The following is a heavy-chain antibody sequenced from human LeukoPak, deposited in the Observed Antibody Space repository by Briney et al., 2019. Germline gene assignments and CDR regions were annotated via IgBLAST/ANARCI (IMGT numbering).Heavy chain of an antibody. V-gene: IGHV3-30*03. Sequence: GGSLRLSCAASGFSFSTYGMHWVRQAPGKGLEWVAVISYDGINKKYADSMKGRFTISRDNADNSLSLQMNSLRAEDTAVYYCARPELPGWSVLFDFWGQGTLVTVSS. J-gene: IGHJ4*02. CDR1: GFSFSTYG. CDR3: ARPELPGWSVLFDF. CDR2: ISYDGINK. D-gene: IGHD2-15*01.